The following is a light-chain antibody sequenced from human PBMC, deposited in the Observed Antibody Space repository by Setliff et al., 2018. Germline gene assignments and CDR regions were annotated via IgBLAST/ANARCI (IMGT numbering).Light chain of an antibody. CDR2: DVR. Sequence: QSALTQAASVSGSPGQSVTISCTGSSSDVGGYDYVSWYQHRPGRAPKFIIYDVRYRPSGVSNRFSGSKSGNTASLTISGLQAEDEADYYCFSYASSGSYVFGTGTKVTVL. CDR3: FSYASSGSYV. CDR1: SSDVGGYDY. V-gene: IGLV2-14*03. J-gene: IGLJ1*01.